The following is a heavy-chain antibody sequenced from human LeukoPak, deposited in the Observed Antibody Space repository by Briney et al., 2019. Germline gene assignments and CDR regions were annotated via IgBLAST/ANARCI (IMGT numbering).Heavy chain of an antibody. CDR1: GLTFSSHW. D-gene: IGHD3-9*01. Sequence: GGSLRLSCAASGLTFSSHWMHWVRQAPGKGLEWVSAISGSGGSTYYADSVKGRFTISRDNSKNTLYLQMNSLRAEDTAVYYCAKVYYDILTGYYSYWGQGTLVTVSS. V-gene: IGHV3-23*01. CDR2: ISGSGGST. J-gene: IGHJ4*02. CDR3: AKVYYDILTGYYSY.